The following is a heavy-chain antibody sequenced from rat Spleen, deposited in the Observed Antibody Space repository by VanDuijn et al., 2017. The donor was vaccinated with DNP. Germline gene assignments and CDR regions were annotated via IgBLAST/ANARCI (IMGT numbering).Heavy chain of an antibody. CDR3: ARFDGYDYLYVMDV. D-gene: IGHD2-3*01. Sequence: EVQLVESGGGLVQPGRSLKLSCVGSEFTFSYYDMAWVRQAPKKGLEWVATISTSGGSTYYRDSVKGRFTISRDNAKSTLYLQMNSLRSEDTATYYCARFDGYDYLYVMDVWGQGTSVTVSS. CDR1: EFTFSYYD. CDR2: ISTSGGST. V-gene: IGHV5-25*01. J-gene: IGHJ4*01.